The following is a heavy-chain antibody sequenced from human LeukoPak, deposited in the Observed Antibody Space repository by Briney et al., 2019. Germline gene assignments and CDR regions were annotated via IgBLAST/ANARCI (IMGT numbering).Heavy chain of an antibody. D-gene: IGHD3-3*01. CDR2: IDTSGST. V-gene: IGHV4-61*02. CDR1: GGSISSGSYY. J-gene: IGHJ4*02. Sequence: SETLSLTCTVSGGSISSGSYYWSWIRQPAGKGLEWIGRIDTSGSTNYNPSLKSRVTISVDTSKNQFSLKLSSVTAADTALYYCASGDDFWSGYYYWGQGTLVTVSS. CDR3: ASGDDFWSGYYY.